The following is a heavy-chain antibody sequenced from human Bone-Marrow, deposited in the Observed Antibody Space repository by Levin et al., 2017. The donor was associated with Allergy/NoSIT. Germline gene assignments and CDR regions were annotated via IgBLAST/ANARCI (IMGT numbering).Heavy chain of an antibody. CDR3: AGDRGDIVVVPAAWVY. CDR2: ISSSSSYI. J-gene: IGHJ4*02. D-gene: IGHD2-2*01. V-gene: IGHV3-21*01. CDR1: GFTFSSYS. Sequence: GGSLRLSCAASGFTFSSYSMNWVRQAPGKGLEWVSSISSSSSYIYYADSVKGRFTISRDNAKNSLYLQMNSLRAEDTAVYYCAGDRGDIVVVPAAWVYWGQGTLVTVSS.